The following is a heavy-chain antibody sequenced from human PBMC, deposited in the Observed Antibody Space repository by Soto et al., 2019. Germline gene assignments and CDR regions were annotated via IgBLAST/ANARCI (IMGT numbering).Heavy chain of an antibody. CDR3: ARELNTESSAYYSFAF. Sequence: ASVKVSCKTSGYSFAAYGLAWLRQAPGQRPEWLGWVSTNDDRTNYAQKFQGRGTMTTDRSSTTTYMELRSLRGDDTAVYYCARELNTESSAYYSFAFWGQGTLVTVSS. CDR2: VSTNDDRT. CDR1: GYSFAAYG. D-gene: IGHD3-22*01. V-gene: IGHV1-18*01. J-gene: IGHJ4*02.